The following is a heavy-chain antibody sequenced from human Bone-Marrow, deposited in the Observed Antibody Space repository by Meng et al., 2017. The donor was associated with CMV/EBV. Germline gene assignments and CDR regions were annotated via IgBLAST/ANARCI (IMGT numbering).Heavy chain of an antibody. CDR1: GFTFSNYG. CDR2: IRYDGSNK. J-gene: IGHJ4*02. CDR3: AKYCSSTSCHMEFDY. Sequence: GESLKISCAASGFTFSNYGMHWVRQAPGKGLEWVAFIRYDGSNKYYADSVKGRFTISRDNSKNTLYLQMNSLRAEDTAVYYCAKYCSSTSCHMEFDYWGQGTLVTVSS. V-gene: IGHV3-30*02. D-gene: IGHD2-2*01.